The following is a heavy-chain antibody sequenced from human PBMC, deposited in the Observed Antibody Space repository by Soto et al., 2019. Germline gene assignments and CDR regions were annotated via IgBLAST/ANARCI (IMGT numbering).Heavy chain of an antibody. J-gene: IGHJ4*02. D-gene: IGHD6-6*01. V-gene: IGHV3-23*01. CDR2: VSGSGSST. CDR3: AKSESHYIATRPDGSFDY. Sequence: GGSLRLSCAASGFTFNSYAMTWVRQAPGKGLEWVSGVSGSGSSTYYADSVKGRFTISRDNSKNTLYLQMNSLRAEDTALYYWAKSESHYIATRPDGSFDYWGQGTLVTVSS. CDR1: GFTFNSYA.